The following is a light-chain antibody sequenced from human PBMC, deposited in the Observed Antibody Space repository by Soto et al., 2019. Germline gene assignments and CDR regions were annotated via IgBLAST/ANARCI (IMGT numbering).Light chain of an antibody. CDR3: QHYNNWIGT. V-gene: IGKV3-15*01. CDR2: GAS. Sequence: EIVMTQSPATLSVSRGERATLSCRANQAISSNLAWYQQKPGQAPRLLIYGASTRATDIPDRFSGSGSGTEFTLTISSLQSEDFAVYYCQHYNNWIGTFGGGTEVDIK. CDR1: QAISSN. J-gene: IGKJ4*01.